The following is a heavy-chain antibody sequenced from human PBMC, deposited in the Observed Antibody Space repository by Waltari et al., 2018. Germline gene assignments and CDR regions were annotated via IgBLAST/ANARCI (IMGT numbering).Heavy chain of an antibody. CDR2: INPNSGGT. CDR3: ARGLGRDGYNGY. V-gene: IGHV1-2*06. Sequence: QVQLVQSGAEVKKPGASVTVSCQASGYPVTVYFMPWGRQAPGQGLVWRGRINPNSGGTNYAQKFQGRVTMTRDTSISPAYMELSRLRSDDTAVYYCARGLGRDGYNGYWGQGTLVTVSS. CDR1: GYPVTVYF. D-gene: IGHD5-12*01. J-gene: IGHJ4*02.